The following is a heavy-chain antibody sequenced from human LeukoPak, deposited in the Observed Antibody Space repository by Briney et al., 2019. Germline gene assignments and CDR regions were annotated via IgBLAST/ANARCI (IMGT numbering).Heavy chain of an antibody. CDR2: INSDGSST. V-gene: IGHV3-74*01. D-gene: IGHD3-22*01. Sequence: QPGGSLRLSCAASGFTFSSYWMHWVRQAPGKGLVWVSRINSDGSSTSYADSVKGRFTISRDNAKKTLYLQMNSLRAEDTAVYYCAREGRHYYDSSGYGNWGQGTLVTVSS. CDR1: GFTFSSYW. J-gene: IGHJ4*02. CDR3: AREGRHYYDSSGYGN.